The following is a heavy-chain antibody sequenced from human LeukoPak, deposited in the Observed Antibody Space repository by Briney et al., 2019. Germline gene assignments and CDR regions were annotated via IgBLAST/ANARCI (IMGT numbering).Heavy chain of an antibody. Sequence: SETLSLTCTVSGGSISSYYWSWIRQPPGKGLEWIGYIYYSGSTNYNPSLKSRVTISVDTSKNQFSLKLSSVTAADTAVYYCARIRDGYNLYFDYWGQGTLVTVSS. D-gene: IGHD5-24*01. CDR3: ARIRDGYNLYFDY. J-gene: IGHJ4*02. CDR2: IYYSGST. V-gene: IGHV4-59*08. CDR1: GGSISSYY.